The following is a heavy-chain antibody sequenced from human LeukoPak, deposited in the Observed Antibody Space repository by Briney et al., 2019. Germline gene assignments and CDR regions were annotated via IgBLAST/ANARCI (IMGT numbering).Heavy chain of an antibody. CDR1: GFTFSSYA. D-gene: IGHD6-19*01. Sequence: PGGSLRLSCAASGFTFSSYAMSWVRQAPGKGLEWVSGISGSTSTAYYPDSVKGRFTSTRDNSKNTLYLQMNSRRAEDTAVYYCAKDLYISGWYPDYCGQGTLVTVSS. CDR2: ISGSTSTA. CDR3: AKDLYISGWYPDY. V-gene: IGHV3-23*01. J-gene: IGHJ4*02.